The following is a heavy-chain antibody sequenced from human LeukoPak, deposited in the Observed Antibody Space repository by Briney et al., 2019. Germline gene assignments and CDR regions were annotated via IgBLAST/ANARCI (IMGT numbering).Heavy chain of an antibody. Sequence: SESLSLTCAVYGGSFSGYYWSWIRQPPGKGLEWIGEINHSGSTNYNPSLKSRVTISVDTSKNQFSLKLSSVTAADTAVYYCARGPYYSGWSPFDYWGREPWSPSPQ. CDR3: ARGPYYSGWSPFDY. J-gene: IGHJ4*02. V-gene: IGHV4-34*01. CDR2: INHSGST. D-gene: IGHD6-19*01. CDR1: GGSFSGYY.